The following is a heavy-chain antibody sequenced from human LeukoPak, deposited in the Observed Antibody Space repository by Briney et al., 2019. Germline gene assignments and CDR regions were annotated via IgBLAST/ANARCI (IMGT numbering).Heavy chain of an antibody. CDR1: GGTFSSYA. Sequence: SVKVSCKASGGTFSSYAISWVRQAPGQGLEWMGGIIPIFGTANYAQKFQGRVTITADESTSTAYMELSSLRSEDTAVYYCARERVQGIAVAGTFGDAFDIWGQGTMVTVSS. V-gene: IGHV1-69*13. CDR2: IIPIFGTA. D-gene: IGHD6-19*01. CDR3: ARERVQGIAVAGTFGDAFDI. J-gene: IGHJ3*02.